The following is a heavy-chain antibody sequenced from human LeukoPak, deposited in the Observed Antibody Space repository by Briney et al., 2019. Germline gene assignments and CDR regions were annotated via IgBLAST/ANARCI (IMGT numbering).Heavy chain of an antibody. CDR3: ARDFQTVGRGLGDY. CDR1: GFTFSSYE. J-gene: IGHJ4*02. CDR2: ISSSGSTI. V-gene: IGHV3-48*03. D-gene: IGHD3-10*01. Sequence: GGSLRLSCAAPGFTFSSYEMNWVRQAPGKGLEWVSYISSSGSTIYYADSVKGRFTISRDNAKNSLYLQMNSLRAEDTAVYYCARDFQTVGRGLGDYWGQGTLVTVSS.